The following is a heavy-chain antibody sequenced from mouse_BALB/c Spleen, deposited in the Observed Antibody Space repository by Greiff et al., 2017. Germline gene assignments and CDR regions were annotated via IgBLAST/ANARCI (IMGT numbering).Heavy chain of an antibody. Sequence: EVKVVESGGGLVKPGGSLKLSCAASGFTFSSYAMSWVRQSPEKRLEWVAEISSGGSYTYYPDTVTGRFTISRDNAKNTLYLEMSSLRSEDTAMYYCARDPYGNYEEAMDYWGQGTSVTVSS. D-gene: IGHD2-10*02. V-gene: IGHV5-9-4*01. CDR2: ISSGGSYT. CDR3: ARDPYGNYEEAMDY. J-gene: IGHJ4*01. CDR1: GFTFSSYA.